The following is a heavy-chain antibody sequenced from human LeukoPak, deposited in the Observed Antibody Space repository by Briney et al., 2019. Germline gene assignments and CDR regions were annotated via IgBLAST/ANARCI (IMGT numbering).Heavy chain of an antibody. D-gene: IGHD3-22*01. J-gene: IGHJ4*02. CDR3: ARASRDSSGYYYGFDS. Sequence: SQTLSLTCNVSGGSIRSGSYYWSWIRQPAGKGLEWIGRTETSGSINYNPSLKSRVTISVDTSKNQFSLNLSSVTAADTAVYYCARASRDSSGYYYGFDSWGQGTLVTVSS. V-gene: IGHV4-61*02. CDR2: TETSGSI. CDR1: GGSIRSGSYY.